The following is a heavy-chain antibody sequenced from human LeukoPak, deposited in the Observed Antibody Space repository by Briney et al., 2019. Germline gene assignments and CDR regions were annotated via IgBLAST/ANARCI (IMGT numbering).Heavy chain of an antibody. V-gene: IGHV3-7*01. D-gene: IGHD3/OR15-3a*01. CDR1: GFAFGSFS. Sequence: GGSLRLSCAASGFAFGSFSMGWVRQAPGKGLEYVAHIKEDESEIFYVDPVKGRFTISRDNAKNSLYQQMNSLGAEDTAIYYCARTWTYARHWGQGALVTVSS. CDR3: ARTWTYARH. CDR2: IKEDESEI. J-gene: IGHJ4*02.